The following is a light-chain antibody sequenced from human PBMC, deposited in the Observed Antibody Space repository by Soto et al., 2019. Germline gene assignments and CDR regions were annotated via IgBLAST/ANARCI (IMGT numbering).Light chain of an antibody. V-gene: IGKV1-5*01. CDR3: QQYKSYWT. Sequence: DIQMTQSPSTLSASVGDRVTITCRASQSISSWLAWYQQKPGKAPKLLIYDASSLESGVPSRFRGSGSGTEFTLTISSLQPDGFATYYCQQYKSYWTFGQGTKVEIK. CDR2: DAS. CDR1: QSISSW. J-gene: IGKJ1*01.